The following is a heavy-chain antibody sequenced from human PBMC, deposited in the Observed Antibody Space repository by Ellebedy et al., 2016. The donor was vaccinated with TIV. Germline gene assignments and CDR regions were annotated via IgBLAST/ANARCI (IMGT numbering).Heavy chain of an antibody. CDR3: ARDFLPGSPDYFDY. J-gene: IGHJ4*02. CDR2: MSPDGSIK. CDR1: GFTFTTYE. D-gene: IGHD3-10*01. V-gene: IGHV3-30-3*01. Sequence: GESLKISXAASGFTFTTYEVHWVRQAPGKGLEWVAVMSPDGSIKLYADSVKGRFTISRDNSKNTMALQMNSLRAEDTALYYCARDFLPGSPDYFDYWGQGTLVTVSS.